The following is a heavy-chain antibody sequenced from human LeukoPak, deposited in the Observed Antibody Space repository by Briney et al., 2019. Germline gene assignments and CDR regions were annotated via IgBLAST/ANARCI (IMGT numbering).Heavy chain of an antibody. J-gene: IGHJ4*02. Sequence: GGSLRLSCAASGFTFSSYAMSWVRQAPGKGLEWVSAISGSGGSTYYADSVKGRFTISRDNAKNSLYLQMNSLRAEDTAVYYCARGPNSSSWGDYFDYWGQGTLVTVSS. V-gene: IGHV3-23*01. D-gene: IGHD6-13*01. CDR2: ISGSGGST. CDR1: GFTFSSYA. CDR3: ARGPNSSSWGDYFDY.